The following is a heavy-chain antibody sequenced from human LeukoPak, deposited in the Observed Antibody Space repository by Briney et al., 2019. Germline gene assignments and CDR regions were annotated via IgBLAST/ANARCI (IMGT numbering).Heavy chain of an antibody. CDR2: ISYDGSNK. CDR3: AKDRIPKHSSSWFLDAFDI. V-gene: IGHV3-30*18. D-gene: IGHD6-13*01. Sequence: PGGSRRLSCAASGFTFSSYGIHWVRQAPGKVLEWVAVISYDGSNKYYADSVKGRFTISRDSSKNTLYLQMNSLRAEDTAVYFCAKDRIPKHSSSWFLDAFDIWGQGTMVTVSS. CDR1: GFTFSSYG. J-gene: IGHJ3*02.